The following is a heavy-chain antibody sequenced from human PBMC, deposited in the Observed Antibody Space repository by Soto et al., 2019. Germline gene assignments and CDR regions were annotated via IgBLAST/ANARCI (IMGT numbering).Heavy chain of an antibody. J-gene: IGHJ5*02. CDR1: GGSVSSESYY. Sequence: SETLSLTCSVSGGSVSSESYYWSWIRQTPGKGLEWIGNVENSGSTKYNPSLKSRVTISIDTSKNQFSLKLSSVTGADTAVYYCARERGDSHWIDPWGQGTLVTVSS. CDR2: VENSGST. D-gene: IGHD2-21*01. CDR3: ARERGDSHWIDP. V-gene: IGHV4-61*01.